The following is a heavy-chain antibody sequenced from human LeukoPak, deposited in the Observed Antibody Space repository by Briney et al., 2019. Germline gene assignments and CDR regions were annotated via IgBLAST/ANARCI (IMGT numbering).Heavy chain of an antibody. J-gene: IGHJ4*02. Sequence: SETLSLTCTVSGDSISNYYWSWVRQPAGKGLEWIGRIYSSGSTNYNPSLKSRVTMSVDTSKNQFSVNLTSVTAADTAVYYCVRCRGTTVLTRFDNWGQGTLATVSS. D-gene: IGHD4/OR15-4a*01. CDR1: GDSISNYY. CDR3: VRCRGTTVLTRFDN. V-gene: IGHV4-4*07. CDR2: IYSSGST.